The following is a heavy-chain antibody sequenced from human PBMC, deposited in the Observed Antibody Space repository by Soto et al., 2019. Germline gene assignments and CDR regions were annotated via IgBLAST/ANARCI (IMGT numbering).Heavy chain of an antibody. V-gene: IGHV4-34*01. CDR3: ARRELVGDTWPDAFAI. Sequence: SETLSLTCAVYGGSFSGYYWSLIRQPPGKGLEWIGEINHSGSTNYNPSLKSRVTISVDTSKNQFSLKLSSVTAADTAVYYRARRELVGDTWPDAFAIWGQGTMVTGSS. J-gene: IGHJ3*02. CDR2: INHSGST. D-gene: IGHD1-26*01. CDR1: GGSFSGYY.